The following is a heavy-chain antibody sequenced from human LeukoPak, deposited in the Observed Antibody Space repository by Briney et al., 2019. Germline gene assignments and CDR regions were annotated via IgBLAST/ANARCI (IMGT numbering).Heavy chain of an antibody. V-gene: IGHV3-33*01. J-gene: IGHJ4*02. CDR1: GFPFSSYG. D-gene: IGHD3/OR15-3a*01. Sequence: GRSLRLSCAASGFPFSSYGMHWVRQAPGKGLEWVAVIWYDGSNKYYADSVKGRFTISRDNSKNTLYLQMNSLRAEDTAVYYCARDWTGTYYFDYWGQGTLVTVSS. CDR3: ARDWTGTYYFDY. CDR2: IWYDGSNK.